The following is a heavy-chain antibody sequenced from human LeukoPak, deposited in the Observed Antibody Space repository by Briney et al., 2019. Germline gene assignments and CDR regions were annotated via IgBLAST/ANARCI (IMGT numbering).Heavy chain of an antibody. CDR1: GGSISSGGYS. V-gene: IGHV4-30-2*01. D-gene: IGHD5-24*01. Sequence: SQTLSLTCAVSGGSISSGGYSWSWIRQPPGKGLEWIGYIYHSGSTYYNPSLKSRVTISVDRSKNQFSLKLSSVTAADTAVYYCAREGYNRLDYWGQGTLVTVSS. J-gene: IGHJ4*02. CDR2: IYHSGST. CDR3: AREGYNRLDY.